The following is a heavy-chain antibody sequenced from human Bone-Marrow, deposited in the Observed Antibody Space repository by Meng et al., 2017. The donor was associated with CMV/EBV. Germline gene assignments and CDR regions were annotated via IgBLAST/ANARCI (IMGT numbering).Heavy chain of an antibody. V-gene: IGHV4-34*01. CDR2: INHSGST. Sequence: SETLSLTCAVYGGSFSGYYWSWIRQPPGKGLEWIGEINHSGSTNYNPSLKSRDTISVDTSKNQFSLKLSSGTAADTAVYYCASIVVVSAVPDYRHFDPWGQGTLVTVSS. CDR3: ASIVVVSAVPDYRHFDP. CDR1: GGSFSGYY. D-gene: IGHD2-2*01. J-gene: IGHJ5*02.